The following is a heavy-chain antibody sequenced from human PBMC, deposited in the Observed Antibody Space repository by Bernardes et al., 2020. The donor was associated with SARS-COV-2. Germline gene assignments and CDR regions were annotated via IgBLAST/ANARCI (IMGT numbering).Heavy chain of an antibody. D-gene: IGHD3-10*01. V-gene: IGHV3-74*01. J-gene: IGHJ4*02. CDR2: INPDGSSS. Sequence: GGSLRLSCAASGFTFSSSWMHWVRQTPGKGLVWVSRINPDGSSSTYADSVKCRFTIFRDNAKNALYLQMNSLGVDDTAVYYCVKSAYISGRGYYFDSWGRGSLVTVSS. CDR1: GFTFSSSW. CDR3: VKSAYISGRGYYFDS.